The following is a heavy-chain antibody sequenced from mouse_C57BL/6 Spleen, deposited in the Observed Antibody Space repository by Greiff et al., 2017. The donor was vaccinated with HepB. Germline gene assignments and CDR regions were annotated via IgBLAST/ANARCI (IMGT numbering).Heavy chain of an antibody. V-gene: IGHV3-6*01. J-gene: IGHJ4*01. D-gene: IGHD1-1*01. Sequence: ESGPGLVKPSQSLSLTCSVTGYSITSGYYWNWIRQFPGNKLEWMGYISYDGSNNYNPSLKNRISITRDTSKNQFFLKLNSVTTEDTATYYCASGNYGSSYAMDYWGQGTSVTVSS. CDR2: ISYDGSN. CDR3: ASGNYGSSYAMDY. CDR1: GYSITSGYY.